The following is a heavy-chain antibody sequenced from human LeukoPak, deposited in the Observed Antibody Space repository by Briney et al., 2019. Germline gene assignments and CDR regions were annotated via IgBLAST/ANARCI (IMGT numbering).Heavy chain of an antibody. CDR1: GGTFSSYA. D-gene: IGHD4-11*01. CDR3: ARGDDYSNYVSTAFDI. Sequence: SVKVSCKASGGTFSSYAISWVRQAPGQGLEWMGGIIPIFGTANYAQKFQGRVTITADESTSTAYMELSSLRSEDTAVYYCARGDDYSNYVSTAFDIWGQGTMVTVSS. J-gene: IGHJ3*02. V-gene: IGHV1-69*13. CDR2: IIPIFGTA.